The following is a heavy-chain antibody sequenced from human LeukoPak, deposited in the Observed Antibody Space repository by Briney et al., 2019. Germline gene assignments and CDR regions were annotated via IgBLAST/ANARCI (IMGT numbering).Heavy chain of an antibody. CDR3: ARALVYTIPYFDY. CDR1: GWRFTNYW. D-gene: IGHD2-8*01. J-gene: IGHJ4*02. Sequence: GESLKISCKGSGWRFTNYWNGWVRQMPGKGLEWMGIIYPGDSETRYSPPFQGQVTVSADKSINTAYLQWSSLKASDTAMYYCARALVYTIPYFDYWGQGTLVTVSS. CDR2: IYPGDSET. V-gene: IGHV5-51*01.